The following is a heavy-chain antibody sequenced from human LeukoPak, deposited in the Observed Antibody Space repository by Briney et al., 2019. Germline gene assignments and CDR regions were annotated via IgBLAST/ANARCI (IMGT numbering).Heavy chain of an antibody. CDR1: GFNFSNFG. Sequence: GGSLRLSCAASGFNFSNFGMHWVRQAPGKGLEWVSAISGSGRNTYYADSVKGRFTISRDNSKNTLYLQMNSLRAEDTAVYYCARSAAAGRIVATFGYWGQGTLVIVSS. V-gene: IGHV3-23*01. J-gene: IGHJ4*02. CDR2: ISGSGRNT. CDR3: ARSAAAGRIVATFGY. D-gene: IGHD5-12*01.